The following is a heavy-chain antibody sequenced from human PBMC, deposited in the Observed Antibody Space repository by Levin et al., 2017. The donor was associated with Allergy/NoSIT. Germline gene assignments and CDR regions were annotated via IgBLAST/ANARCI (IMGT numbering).Heavy chain of an antibody. CDR2: IYSSGRT. J-gene: IGHJ5*02. D-gene: IGHD3-10*01. CDR3: ARGEYYYGSGNWFDP. Sequence: KPGGSLRLSCTVSGGSVSVSSGTYYWNWIRQPPGKGLEWIGYIYSSGRTKYNPSLKSRVTISVDTSKNQFSLKLSSVTAADTAVYFCARGEYYYGSGNWFDPWGQGTLVTVSS. CDR1: GGSVSVSSGTYY. V-gene: IGHV4-61*01.